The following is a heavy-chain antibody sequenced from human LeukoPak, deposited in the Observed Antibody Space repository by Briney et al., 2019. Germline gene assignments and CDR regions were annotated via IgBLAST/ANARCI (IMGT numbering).Heavy chain of an antibody. CDR1: GFTVSSNY. J-gene: IGHJ4*02. CDR3: ARVLWFGGFFFDY. Sequence: AGGSLRLSCAASGFTVSSNYMSWVRQAPGKGLEWVSVIYSGGSTYYADSVKGRFTISRDNSKNTLDLQMKSLRAEDTAVYYCARVLWFGGFFFDYWGQGTLVTVSS. V-gene: IGHV3-53*01. D-gene: IGHD3-10*01. CDR2: IYSGGST.